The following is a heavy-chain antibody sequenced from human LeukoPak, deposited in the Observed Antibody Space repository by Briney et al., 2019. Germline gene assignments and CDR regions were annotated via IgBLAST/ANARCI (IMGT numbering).Heavy chain of an antibody. V-gene: IGHV3-66*01. Sequence: GGSLRLSCTVSGFSVSSNYMSWVRQAPGKGLEWVSGIYSGGNTDYADSVKGRFTISRDNSKNTMYLQMNGLRADDTALYYCVRGVWDIRLYYFDNWGQGTLVTVSS. CDR2: IYSGGNT. D-gene: IGHD3-16*01. CDR1: GFSVSSNY. CDR3: VRGVWDIRLYYFDN. J-gene: IGHJ4*02.